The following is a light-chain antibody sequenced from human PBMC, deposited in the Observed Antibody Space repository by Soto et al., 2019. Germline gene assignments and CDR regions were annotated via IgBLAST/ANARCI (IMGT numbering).Light chain of an antibody. Sequence: EMVMTQSPATLSVSPGERATLSCRASQSVSSNLAWYQQKPGQAPRLLIYGASTRATGIPARFSGSGSGTEFTLTISSLQSEDFAVYYCQQYNNGTPVTFGGGTKV. J-gene: IGKJ4*01. CDR3: QQYNNGTPVT. CDR2: GAS. CDR1: QSVSSN. V-gene: IGKV3-15*01.